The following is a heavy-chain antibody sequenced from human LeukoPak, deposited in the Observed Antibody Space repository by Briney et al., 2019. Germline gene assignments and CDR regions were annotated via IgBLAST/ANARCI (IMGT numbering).Heavy chain of an antibody. V-gene: IGHV3-7*01. CDR3: AKTEEYQLLKWGVFDY. J-gene: IGHJ4*02. Sequence: GGSLRLSCAASGFTFSKFWMSWVRQTPGKGLEWVANIKKDGSEKNHADSVKGRFTISRDNAKNSLYLQMNSLRAEDTAVYYCAKTEEYQLLKWGVFDYWGQGTLVTVSS. CDR1: GFTFSKFW. D-gene: IGHD2-2*01. CDR2: IKKDGSEK.